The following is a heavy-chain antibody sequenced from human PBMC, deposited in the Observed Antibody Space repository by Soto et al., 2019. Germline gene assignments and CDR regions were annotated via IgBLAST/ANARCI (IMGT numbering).Heavy chain of an antibody. D-gene: IGHD1-26*01. CDR3: ARGWDYYGMDV. V-gene: IGHV3-74*01. J-gene: IGHJ6*02. CDR2: INSDGGST. Sequence: GSLMVSRASSGMTFSSYLMHLVLQAPGKGLVWVSRINSDGGSTSYADSVKGRLTISRDNAKNTLYLQMNSLRAEDPAVYSCARGWDYYGMDVWGQGTTVTVSS. CDR1: GMTFSSYL.